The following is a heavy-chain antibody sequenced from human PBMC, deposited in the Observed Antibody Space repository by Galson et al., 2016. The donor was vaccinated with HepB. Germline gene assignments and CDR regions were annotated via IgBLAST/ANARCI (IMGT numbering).Heavy chain of an antibody. J-gene: IGHJ4*02. Sequence: SLRLSCAASGFTFSHRGMHWVRQAPGKGLEWVAADSMDGRRKFYSDSVRGRFTISRDNSNNTLFLQMDSLRPDDTAVYYCAKRHEYCPPVGCSVDYWGQGTLVSVSS. CDR2: DSMDGRRK. CDR3: AKRHEYCPPVGCSVDY. CDR1: GFTFSHRG. D-gene: IGHD2/OR15-2a*01. V-gene: IGHV3-30*18.